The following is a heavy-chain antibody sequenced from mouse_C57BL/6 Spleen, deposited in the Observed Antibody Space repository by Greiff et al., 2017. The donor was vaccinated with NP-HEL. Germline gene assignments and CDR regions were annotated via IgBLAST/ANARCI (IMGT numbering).Heavy chain of an antibody. D-gene: IGHD1-1*01. Sequence: VQLKQSVAELVRPGASVKLSCTASGFNIKNTYMHWVKQRPEQGLEWIGRIDPANGNTKYAPKFQGKATITADTSSNTAYLQLSSLTSEDTAIYYCARGITTVVADWYFDVWGTGTTVTVSS. J-gene: IGHJ1*03. V-gene: IGHV14-3*01. CDR2: IDPANGNT. CDR3: ARGITTVVADWYFDV. CDR1: GFNIKNTY.